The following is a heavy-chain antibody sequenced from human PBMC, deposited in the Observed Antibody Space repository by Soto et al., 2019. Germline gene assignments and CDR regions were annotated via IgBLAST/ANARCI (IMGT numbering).Heavy chain of an antibody. V-gene: IGHV3-23*01. CDR1: GFTFSSYS. J-gene: IGHJ6*02. CDR3: SKEWYSGFDV. CDR2: ISGSAGTT. Sequence: PVGSLRLSCSASGFTFSSYSMSWVRQAPGPGLEWVSSISGSAGTTYYSDSVKGHFTISRDNSKRTLYLQVYSLRAEDKAIYYCSKEWYSGFDVWVQWTTVT. D-gene: IGHD1-1*01.